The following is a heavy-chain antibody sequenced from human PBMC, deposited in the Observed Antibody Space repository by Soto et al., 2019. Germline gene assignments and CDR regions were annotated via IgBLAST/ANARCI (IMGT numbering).Heavy chain of an antibody. CDR1: GFTFSNAW. J-gene: IGHJ1*01. Sequence: GGSLRLSCAASGFTFSNAWMSWVRQAPGKGLEWVGRIKSKSDGWTTDYAAPVKGRFTISRDDSNITLYLQMNSLKTEDTAVYYCTTDPSYYAFWSGSDYFQHWGQGTLVTVSS. V-gene: IGHV3-15*01. CDR3: TTDPSYYAFWSGSDYFQH. CDR2: IKSKSDGWTT. D-gene: IGHD3-3*01.